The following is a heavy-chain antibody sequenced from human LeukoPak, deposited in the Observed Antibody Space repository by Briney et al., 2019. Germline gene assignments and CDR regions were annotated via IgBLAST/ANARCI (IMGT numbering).Heavy chain of an antibody. J-gene: IGHJ4*02. V-gene: IGHV4-4*07. CDR2: IYTSGST. D-gene: IGHD3-3*01. CDR3: ARESRRRDFWSGYSPFDY. Sequence: SETLSLTCTVSGGSISSYYWSWIRQPAGKGLEWIGRIYTSGSTNYNPSLKSRVTMSVDTSKNQFSLQLSSVTAADTAVYYCARESRRRDFWSGYSPFDYWGQGTQVTVSS. CDR1: GGSISSYY.